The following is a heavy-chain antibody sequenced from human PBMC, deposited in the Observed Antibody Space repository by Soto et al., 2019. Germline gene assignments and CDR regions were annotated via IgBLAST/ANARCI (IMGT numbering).Heavy chain of an antibody. Sequence: GSLRLSCAASGFTFGHSAMSWVRQAPGKGLEWVAAISGTGGAAYYADSVKGRFTISRDNSRNTLFLQMNSLRVDDTAIYHCAKPEEVVRGFDFWGLGTLVTVSS. V-gene: IGHV3-23*01. CDR1: GFTFGHSA. J-gene: IGHJ4*02. CDR2: ISGTGGAA. CDR3: AKPEEVVRGFDF. D-gene: IGHD3-10*01.